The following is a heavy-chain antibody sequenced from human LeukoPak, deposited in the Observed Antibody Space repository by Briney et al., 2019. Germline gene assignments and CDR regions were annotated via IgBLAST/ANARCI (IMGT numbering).Heavy chain of an antibody. J-gene: IGHJ4*02. CDR2: ISNTGDFI. CDR1: GLTFSDEY. Sequence: GGSLRLSCAASGLTFSDEYMSWIRQAPGKGLEWVSYISNTGDFIAYADSVKGRFTMSRDNAKNSLYQQMNSLRAEDAAVYYCARDCCLRHTSGNWGQGTLVTVSS. V-gene: IGHV3-11*01. CDR3: ARDCCLRHTSGN.